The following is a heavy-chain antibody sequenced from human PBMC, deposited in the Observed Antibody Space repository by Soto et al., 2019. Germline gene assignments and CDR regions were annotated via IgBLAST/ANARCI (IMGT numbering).Heavy chain of an antibody. CDR2: VSSTGSS. CDR3: ARGVPAAGTDWFDP. J-gene: IGHJ5*02. D-gene: IGHD6-13*01. Sequence: SETLSLTCTVSGDSISNYYWSWIRQSAEKRLEWIGRVSSTGSSYYNPSLKSRVTISVDTSKNQVSLNLTSVTAADTAVYYRARGVPAAGTDWFDPWGQGTLVTVSS. CDR1: GDSISNYY. V-gene: IGHV4-4*07.